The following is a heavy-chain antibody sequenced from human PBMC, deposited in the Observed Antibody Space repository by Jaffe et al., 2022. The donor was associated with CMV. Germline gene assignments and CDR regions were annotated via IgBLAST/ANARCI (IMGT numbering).Heavy chain of an antibody. Sequence: QVQLVQSGAEVKKPGASVKVSCKASGYTFTSYYIHWMRQAPGQRLEWMGSINPSGGSTSYAHKFQGRVTMTRDTSTSTVYMELSSLRSDDTAVYYCARRPDDWSANWFDPWGQGALVTVSS. CDR1: GYTFTSYY. V-gene: IGHV1-46*01. D-gene: IGHD3-9*01. CDR3: ARRPDDWSANWFDP. CDR2: INPSGGST. J-gene: IGHJ5*02.